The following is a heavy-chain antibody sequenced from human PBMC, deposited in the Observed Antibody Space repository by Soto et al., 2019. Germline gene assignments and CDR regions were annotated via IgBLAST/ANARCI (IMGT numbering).Heavy chain of an antibody. J-gene: IGHJ4*02. CDR2: IIPIFGTA. D-gene: IGHD3-22*01. CDR3: ARDRYYYDSSGYYSWGTFDY. CDR1: GGTFSSYA. Sequence: SVKVSCKASGGTFSSYAISWVRQAPGQGLEWMGGIIPIFGTANYAQKFQGRVTITADESTSTAYMELSSLRSEDTAVYYCARDRYYYDSSGYYSWGTFDYWGQGTLVTVSS. V-gene: IGHV1-69*13.